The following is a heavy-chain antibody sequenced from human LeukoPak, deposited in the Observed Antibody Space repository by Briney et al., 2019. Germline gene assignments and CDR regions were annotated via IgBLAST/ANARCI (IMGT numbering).Heavy chain of an antibody. Sequence: ASVKVSCKASGYTFTSSAISWVRQAPGQGLEWMGWISGNNGNTNYAQKSQGRVTMTTDASTATAYMELRSLRSDDTAVYYCARDPPALFYFDYWGQGILVTVSS. D-gene: IGHD3-3*02. V-gene: IGHV1-18*01. CDR3: ARDPPALFYFDY. J-gene: IGHJ4*02. CDR2: ISGNNGNT. CDR1: GYTFTSSA.